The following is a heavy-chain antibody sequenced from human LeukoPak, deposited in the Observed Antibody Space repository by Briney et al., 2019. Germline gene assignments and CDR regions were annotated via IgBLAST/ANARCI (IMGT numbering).Heavy chain of an antibody. D-gene: IGHD2-15*01. CDR1: GFTFRHYA. CDR3: ARGKGGPFKY. J-gene: IGHJ4*02. V-gene: IGHV3-30*01. Sequence: GRSLRLSCAASGFTFRHYAMHWVRQAPGKGLEWVAALSFDETYKFYADSVKGRFIISRDNSNNTLSLEMNSLRTEDTAVYFCARGKGGPFKYWGQGTLVTVSS. CDR2: LSFDETYK.